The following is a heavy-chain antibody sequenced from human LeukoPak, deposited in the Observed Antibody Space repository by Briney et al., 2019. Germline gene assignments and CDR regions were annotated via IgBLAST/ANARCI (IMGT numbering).Heavy chain of an antibody. CDR2: IYYSGNT. CDR3: ARHTSMAHFDY. V-gene: IGHV4-59*08. CDR1: GDSISSYY. Sequence: PSETLPLTCNVSGDSISSYYWSWIRQPPGKGLEWIGYIYYSGNTNYDPSLKSRVTMSVHTSKNQFSLKLSSVTAADTAVYYCARHTSMAHFDYWGQGTLVTVSS. D-gene: IGHD1-1*01. J-gene: IGHJ4*02.